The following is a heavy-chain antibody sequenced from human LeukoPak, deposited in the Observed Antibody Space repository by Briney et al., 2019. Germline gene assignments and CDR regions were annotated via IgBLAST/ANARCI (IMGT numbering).Heavy chain of an antibody. CDR3: ASSGVVVAATGYYYGMDV. CDR2: IKLDGSET. CDR1: GFTFSTYW. J-gene: IGHJ6*02. D-gene: IGHD2-15*01. Sequence: GGSLRLSCAASGFTFSTYWMSWVRQAPGTGLEWVANIKLDGSETYYVDSVRGRFTISRDNAKNSLYLQMNSLRAEDTAVYYCASSGVVVAATGYYYGMDVWGQGTTVTVSS. V-gene: IGHV3-7*01.